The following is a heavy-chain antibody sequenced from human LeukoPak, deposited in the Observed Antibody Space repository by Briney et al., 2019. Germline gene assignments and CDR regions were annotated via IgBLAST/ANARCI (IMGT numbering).Heavy chain of an antibody. Sequence: GGSLRLSCAASGFTFSSYGMSWVRQAPGKGLEWVSAISGSGGSTYYADSVKGRFTISRDNSKNTLYLQMNSLRAEDTAVYYCASTYCSGGSCYLAGSKAFDIWGQGTMVTVSS. D-gene: IGHD2-15*01. CDR2: ISGSGGST. V-gene: IGHV3-23*01. CDR3: ASTYCSGGSCYLAGSKAFDI. J-gene: IGHJ3*02. CDR1: GFTFSSYG.